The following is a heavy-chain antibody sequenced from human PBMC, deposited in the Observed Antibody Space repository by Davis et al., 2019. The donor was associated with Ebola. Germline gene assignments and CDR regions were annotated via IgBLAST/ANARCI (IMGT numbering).Heavy chain of an antibody. CDR3: ARLDYDFWSGFGGGTYFDF. J-gene: IGHJ4*02. Sequence: GESLKISCKGSGYSFPNYWIGWVRQMPGKGLEWMGIIYPGDSDTRYSPSFQGQVTIAADKSISTAYLQWSSLKASDTAMYYCARLDYDFWSGFGGGTYFDFWGQGTLVTVSS. CDR1: GYSFPNYW. V-gene: IGHV5-51*01. D-gene: IGHD3-3*01. CDR2: IYPGDSDT.